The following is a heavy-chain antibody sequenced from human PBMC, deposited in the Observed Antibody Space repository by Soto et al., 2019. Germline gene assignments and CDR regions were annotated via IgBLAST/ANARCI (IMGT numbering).Heavy chain of an antibody. CDR3: ARGEVGDKYFQH. CDR2: IYHSGST. J-gene: IGHJ1*01. Sequence: LSLPCAVSGGSISSGGYSWSWIRRPPGKGLEWIGYIYHSGSTYYNPSLKSRVTISVDRSKNQFSLKLSSVTAADTAVYYCARGEVGDKYFQHWGQGTLVTVSS. V-gene: IGHV4-30-2*01. CDR1: GGSISSGGYS. D-gene: IGHD1-26*01.